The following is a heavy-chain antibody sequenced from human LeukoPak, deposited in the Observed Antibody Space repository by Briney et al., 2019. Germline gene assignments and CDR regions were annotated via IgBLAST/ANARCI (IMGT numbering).Heavy chain of an antibody. J-gene: IGHJ4*02. CDR1: GGSISSYY. D-gene: IGHD3-22*01. V-gene: IGHV4-4*07. CDR2: IYTSGST. Sequence: SETLSLTCTVSGGSISSYYWSWIRQPSGKGLEWIGRIYTSGSTNYNPSLKSRVTMSVDTSKNQFSLKLSSVTAADTAVYYCARDGDYYDSSGYDYWGQGTLVTVSS. CDR3: ARDGDYYDSSGYDY.